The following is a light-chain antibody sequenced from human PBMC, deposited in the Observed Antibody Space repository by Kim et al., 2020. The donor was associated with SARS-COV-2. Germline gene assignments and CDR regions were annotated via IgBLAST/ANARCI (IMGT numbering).Light chain of an antibody. CDR2: GTS. Sequence: SPGERATLSFRTSQSVSSSYIAWYQQKPGQAPGLLIYGTSTRATGIPDRFSGSGSGTDFTLTISRPEPEDFAVYYCQQFGTTWWTFGQGTKVDIK. CDR3: QQFGTTWWT. V-gene: IGKV3-20*01. J-gene: IGKJ1*01. CDR1: QSVSSSY.